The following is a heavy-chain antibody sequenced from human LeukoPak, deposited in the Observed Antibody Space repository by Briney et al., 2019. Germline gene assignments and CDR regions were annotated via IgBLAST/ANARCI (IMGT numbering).Heavy chain of an antibody. Sequence: SETLSLTCTVSGGSISSYYWSWIRQPPGKGLEWIGYIYTSGSTNYNPSLKSRVTISVDTSKNQFSLKLSSATAADTAVYYCARQQLVRSPYFDYWGQGTLVTVSS. J-gene: IGHJ4*02. CDR2: IYTSGST. CDR1: GGSISSYY. CDR3: ARQQLVRSPYFDY. D-gene: IGHD6-6*01. V-gene: IGHV4-4*09.